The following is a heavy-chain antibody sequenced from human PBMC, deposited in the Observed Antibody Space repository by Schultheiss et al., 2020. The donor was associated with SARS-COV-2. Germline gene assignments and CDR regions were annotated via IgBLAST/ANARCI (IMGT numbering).Heavy chain of an antibody. CDR1: GFTFSSYW. CDR3: AKYQRSTIAVRLGDAFDI. CDR2: ISSSGSTI. D-gene: IGHD6-6*01. Sequence: GGSLRLSCAASGFTFSSYWMSWVRQAPGKGLEWVSYISSSGSTIYYADSVKGRFTISRDNAKNSLYLQMNSLRAEDTAVYYCAKYQRSTIAVRLGDAFDIWGQGTMVTVSS. V-gene: IGHV3-48*04. J-gene: IGHJ3*02.